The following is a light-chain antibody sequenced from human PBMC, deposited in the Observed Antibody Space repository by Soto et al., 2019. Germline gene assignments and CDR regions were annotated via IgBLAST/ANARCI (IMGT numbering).Light chain of an antibody. CDR2: DVS. V-gene: IGLV2-14*03. CDR3: CSYTSSSTPGV. Sequence: QSVLTQPASVSGSPGQSITISCTGTSSDVGGYNYVSWYQQHPGKAPKLMIYDVSDWPSGVSNRFSASKSGNTASLTISGLQAEDEADYYCCSYTSSSTPGVFGTGTKLTVL. J-gene: IGLJ1*01. CDR1: SSDVGGYNY.